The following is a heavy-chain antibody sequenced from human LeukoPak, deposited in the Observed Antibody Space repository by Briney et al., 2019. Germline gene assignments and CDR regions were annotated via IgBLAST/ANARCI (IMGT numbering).Heavy chain of an antibody. D-gene: IGHD5-12*01. CDR1: VFTFTSSA. Sequence: SVKVSCKASVFTFTSSAVQWLRQARGQRLDGIGWIVVGSGNTNYAQKFQERVTITRDMSTSTAYMELSSLRSEDTAVYYCAAAPRDGGYHFDYWGQGTLVTISS. CDR2: IVVGSGNT. V-gene: IGHV1-58*01. CDR3: AAAPRDGGYHFDY. J-gene: IGHJ4*02.